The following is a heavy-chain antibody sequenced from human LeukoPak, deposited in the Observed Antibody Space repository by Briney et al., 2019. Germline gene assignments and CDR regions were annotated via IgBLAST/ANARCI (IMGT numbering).Heavy chain of an antibody. V-gene: IGHV3-7*01. CDR1: GFTFSNFW. Sequence: GGSLRLSCVVSGFTFSNFWMSWVRQAPGEALEWVANIRLDGTEEYYVDSVKGRFTISRDNAKNSLFLQMNSLRADDTAVYYCARIIRCSGCHLYDYWGQGTLVTVFS. CDR3: ARIIRCSGCHLYDY. D-gene: IGHD6-19*01. J-gene: IGHJ4*02. CDR2: IRLDGTEE.